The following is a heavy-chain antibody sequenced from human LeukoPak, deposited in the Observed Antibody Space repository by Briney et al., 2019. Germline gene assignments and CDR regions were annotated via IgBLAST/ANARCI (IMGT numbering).Heavy chain of an antibody. CDR1: GFTFSSYS. CDR3: AKDRRRDDVLTGSFSD. V-gene: IGHV3-21*01. D-gene: IGHD3-9*01. Sequence: RPGGSLRLSCAASGFTFSSYSMNWVRQAPGKGLEWVSSISSSSSYIYYADSVKGRFTISRDNSKNTLYLQMNSLRAEDTAVYNCAKDRRRDDVLTGSFSDWGQGTLVTVSS. CDR2: ISSSSSYI. J-gene: IGHJ4*02.